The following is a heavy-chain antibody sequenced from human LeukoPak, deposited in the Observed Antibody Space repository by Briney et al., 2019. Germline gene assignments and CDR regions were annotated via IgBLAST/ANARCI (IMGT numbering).Heavy chain of an antibody. CDR2: SRNKVKSYTT. Sequence: PGGSLRLSCAASGFTFRHYYMAWVRQAPGKGLEWVGRSRNKVKSYTTDYAASVKGRFTISRDDPHNSLYLQINSLRTEYTAVYYCASIIPGGSDIDSGGRGTRLSIS. J-gene: IGHJ5*01. D-gene: IGHD2-15*01. V-gene: IGHV3-72*01. CDR3: ASIIPGGSDIDS. CDR1: GFTFRHYY.